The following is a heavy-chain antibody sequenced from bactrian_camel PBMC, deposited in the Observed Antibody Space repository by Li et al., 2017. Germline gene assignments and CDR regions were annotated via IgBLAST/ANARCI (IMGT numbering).Heavy chain of an antibody. CDR1: GFTFGDFY. J-gene: IGHJ4*01. CDR2: LYTDGIT. V-gene: IGHV3S6*01. D-gene: IGHD2*01. CDR3: AKKMEGGSAYDY. Sequence: HVQLVESGGGLVQPGGSLRLSCAASGFTFGDFYMSWVRLAPGKGLEWVSNLYTDGITHYADSVKGRFTISKGNAKSTLYLQLNSLKTEDTAMYTRAKKMEGGSAYDYWGQGTQVTVS.